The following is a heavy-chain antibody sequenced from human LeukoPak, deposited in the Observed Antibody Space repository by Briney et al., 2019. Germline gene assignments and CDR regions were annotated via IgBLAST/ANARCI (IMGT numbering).Heavy chain of an antibody. D-gene: IGHD3-10*01. Sequence: SETLSLTCTVSGASISAYYWSWIRQPAGKRLEWIGHVSTSGRTNYNPSLKSRVTMSVDTSKNQFTLNLSSVTAADTAVYYCARQDPRGVIWGQGTLVTVSS. V-gene: IGHV4-4*07. CDR3: ARQDPRGVI. J-gene: IGHJ4*02. CDR2: VSTSGRT. CDR1: GASISAYY.